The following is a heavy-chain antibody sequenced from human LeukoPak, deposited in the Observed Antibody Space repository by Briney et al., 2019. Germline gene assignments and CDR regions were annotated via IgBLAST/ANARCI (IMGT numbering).Heavy chain of an antibody. J-gene: IGHJ4*02. CDR3: ARGYCSGSSDIDY. D-gene: IGHD3-10*01. V-gene: IGHV3-53*01. CDR2: IYSGGST. CDR1: GFTVSSNY. Sequence: GGSLRLSCAASGFTVSSNYMSWVRQAPGKGLEWVSVIYSGGSTFYADSVKGRFTISRDHSKNTLYLQMNSLRAEDTAVYYCARGYCSGSSDIDYWGREPWSPSPQ.